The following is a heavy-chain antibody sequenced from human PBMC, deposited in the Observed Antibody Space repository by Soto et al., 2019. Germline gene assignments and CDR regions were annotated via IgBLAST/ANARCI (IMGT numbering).Heavy chain of an antibody. CDR3: ARGAGYSSSWPFDP. J-gene: IGHJ5*02. D-gene: IGHD6-13*01. V-gene: IGHV4-59*01. CDR2: IYYSGNT. CDR1: GGSMSGSF. Sequence: ETLSLTCPVSGGSMSGSFWSWIRQPPGKGLEWIGYIYYSGNTDYNPSLKSRVTISVDTSKNQFSLKLSFVTAADTAVYYCARGAGYSSSWPFDPWGQGTLVTVSS.